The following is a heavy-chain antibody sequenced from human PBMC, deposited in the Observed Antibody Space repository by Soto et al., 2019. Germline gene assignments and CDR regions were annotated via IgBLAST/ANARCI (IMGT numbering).Heavy chain of an antibody. Sequence: EVPLVESGGGLVQPGGSLRLSCAASGFTVSSNYMSWVRQAPGKGLEGVSVIYSGGSTYYADSGKGRFTISRDNSNNTLYLQMNSMRDGDTAVYYCASIQWGSSSHIDYWGQGTLVTVSS. V-gene: IGHV3-66*01. D-gene: IGHD6-13*01. J-gene: IGHJ4*02. CDR3: ASIQWGSSSHIDY. CDR2: IYSGGST. CDR1: GFTVSSNY.